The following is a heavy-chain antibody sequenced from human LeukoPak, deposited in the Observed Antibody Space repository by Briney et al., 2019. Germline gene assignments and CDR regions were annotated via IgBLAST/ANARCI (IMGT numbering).Heavy chain of an antibody. CDR2: ISYDGSNK. J-gene: IGHJ5*02. V-gene: IGHV3-30*04. D-gene: IGHD3-10*01. Sequence: PGGSLRLSCAASGFTFSSYAMHWVRQAPGKGLEWVAVISYDGSNKYYADSVKGRFTISGDTSRNTVSLQMNSLRLEDTAIYYCAKPLMRDRWFGESWGQGTLVTVSS. CDR1: GFTFSSYA. CDR3: AKPLMRDRWFGES.